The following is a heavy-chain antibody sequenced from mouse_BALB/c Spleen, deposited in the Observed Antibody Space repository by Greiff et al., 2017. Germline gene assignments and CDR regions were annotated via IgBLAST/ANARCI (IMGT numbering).Heavy chain of an antibody. J-gene: IGHJ4*01. D-gene: IGHD1-2*01. CDR1: GFTFSDYY. CDR3: ARVHYYGSMDY. CDR2: ISDGGSYT. V-gene: IGHV5-4*02. Sequence: EVQVVESGGGLVKPGGSLKLSCAASGFTFSDYYMYWVRQTPEKRLEWVATISDGGSYTYYPDSVKGRFTISRDNAKNNLYLQMSSLKSEDTAMYYCARVHYYGSMDYWGQGTSVTVSS.